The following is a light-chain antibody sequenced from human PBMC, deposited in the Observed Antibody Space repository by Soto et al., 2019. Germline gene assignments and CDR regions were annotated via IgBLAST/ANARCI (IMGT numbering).Light chain of an antibody. V-gene: IGKV3D-15*01. CDR2: GAS. CDR3: QQYNNWQT. J-gene: IGKJ4*01. CDR1: QSVSSN. Sequence: EIVMTQSPATLSVSQGEKATLSSRASQSVSSNLAWYQQKPGQAPRLLIYGASTRATGIPARFSGSGSGTEFTLTISSLQSGDFAVYYCQQYNNWQTFGGGTKVDIK.